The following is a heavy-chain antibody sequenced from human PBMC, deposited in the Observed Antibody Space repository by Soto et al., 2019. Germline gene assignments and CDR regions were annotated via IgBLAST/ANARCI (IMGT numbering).Heavy chain of an antibody. Sequence: QLQLHESGPGLVKPSETLSLSCTVSGGSISRDFDYWGWIRQPPGKGLEWMGSIHDRGSTYYNPSLKSRVTITVDTSTNQFSLNLTSVTAADTAVYYCARYPGDGYTPWDYWGQGSLVTVSS. J-gene: IGHJ4*02. CDR2: IHDRGST. CDR1: GGSISRDFDY. D-gene: IGHD5-12*01. V-gene: IGHV4-39*01. CDR3: ARYPGDGYTPWDY.